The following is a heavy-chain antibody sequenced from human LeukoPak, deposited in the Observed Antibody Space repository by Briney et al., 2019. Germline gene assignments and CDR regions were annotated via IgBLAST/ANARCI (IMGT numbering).Heavy chain of an antibody. V-gene: IGHV4-59*01. J-gene: IGHJ6*02. CDR1: GGSISSYY. Sequence: SETLSLTCTVSGGSISSYYWSWIRQPPGKGLEWIGYIYYSGSTNYNPSLKSRVTISVDTSKNQFSLKLSSVTAADTAVYYCARGGRAYDFWSGYYRLYYYGMDVWGQGTTVTVSS. D-gene: IGHD3-3*01. CDR3: ARGGRAYDFWSGYYRLYYYGMDV. CDR2: IYYSGST.